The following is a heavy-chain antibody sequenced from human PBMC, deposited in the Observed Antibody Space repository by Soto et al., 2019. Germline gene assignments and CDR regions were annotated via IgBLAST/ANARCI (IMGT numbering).Heavy chain of an antibody. Sequence: ESGGGLVKPGGSLRLSCAASGLTFSNAWMNWVRQAPGKGLEWVGRIRTKGDGETTEYAAPVKGRIAISRDDLRKMLFLEMNSLNSDDSAVYYCVSEMPLLGVFDFWGQGTLVTVSS. J-gene: IGHJ4*02. CDR3: VSEMPLLGVFDF. CDR1: GLTFSNAW. V-gene: IGHV3-15*01. CDR2: IRTKGDGETT. D-gene: IGHD3-16*01.